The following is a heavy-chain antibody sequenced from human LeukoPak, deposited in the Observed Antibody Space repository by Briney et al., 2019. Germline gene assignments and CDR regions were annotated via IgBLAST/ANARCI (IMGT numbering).Heavy chain of an antibody. CDR1: GGSISSDGYY. CDR2: IYYSGST. Sequence: SETLSLTCTVSGGSISSDGYYWSWIRQHPGKGLEWIGYIYYSGSTYYNPSLKSRVTISVDTSKNQFSLELSSVTAADTAVYYCARDRRGGSSLYYFDYWGQGTLVTVSS. V-gene: IGHV4-31*03. CDR3: ARDRRGGSSLYYFDY. J-gene: IGHJ4*02. D-gene: IGHD6-13*01.